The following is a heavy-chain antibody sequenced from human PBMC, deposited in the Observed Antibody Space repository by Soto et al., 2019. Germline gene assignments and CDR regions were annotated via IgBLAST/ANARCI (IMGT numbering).Heavy chain of an antibody. CDR3: ARVGTGAYYFDY. V-gene: IGHV3-74*01. Sequence: GSLRLSCAASGFTFSSYWMHWVRQAPGKGLVWVSRINSDGSSTSYADSVKGRFTISRDNAQNTLYLQMNSLRAEDTALYYCARVGTGAYYFDYWGLGTLVTVSS. D-gene: IGHD7-27*01. CDR2: INSDGSST. J-gene: IGHJ4*02. CDR1: GFTFSSYW.